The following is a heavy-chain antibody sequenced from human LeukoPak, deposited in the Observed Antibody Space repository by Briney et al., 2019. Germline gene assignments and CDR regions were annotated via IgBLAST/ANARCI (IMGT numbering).Heavy chain of an antibody. CDR2: IWYDGSNK. CDR1: GFTFSSYG. J-gene: IGHJ4*02. CDR3: ARGSMVRGGFFDY. Sequence: PGGSLRLSCAASGFTFSSYGMHWVRQAPGKGLEWVAVIWYDGSNKYYADSVKGRFTISRDNSKNTLYLQMNSLRAEDTAVYYCARGSMVRGGFFDYWGQGTLVTVSS. D-gene: IGHD3-10*01. V-gene: IGHV3-30*19.